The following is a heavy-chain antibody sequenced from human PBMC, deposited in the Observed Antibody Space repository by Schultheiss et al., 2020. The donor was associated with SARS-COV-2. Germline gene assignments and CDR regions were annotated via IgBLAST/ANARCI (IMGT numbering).Heavy chain of an antibody. Sequence: GESLKISCAASGFTFSNAWMNWVRQAPGKGLEWVGRIKSKTDGGTTDYAAPVKGRFTISRDDSKNTLYLQMNSLKTEDTAVYYCTAVPYSVAGTWGVWGQGTTVTVSS. D-gene: IGHD6-19*01. V-gene: IGHV3-15*07. CDR3: TAVPYSVAGTWGV. CDR1: GFTFSNAW. CDR2: IKSKTDGGTT. J-gene: IGHJ6*02.